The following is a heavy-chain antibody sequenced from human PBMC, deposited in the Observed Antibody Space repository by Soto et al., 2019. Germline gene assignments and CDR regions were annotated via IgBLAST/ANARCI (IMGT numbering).Heavy chain of an antibody. J-gene: IGHJ4*02. V-gene: IGHV4-4*07. Sequence: SQTLSLTCTVSGGSINTFYWSWVRQPAGKGLEWIGRIFSSGSTSFNPSLESRVAMSVDTSKNHFSLNLSSVTAADMAVYYCAREGSYSAYNFAHGIQLWSFDFWGQGALVTV. CDR2: IFSSGST. D-gene: IGHD5-12*01. CDR1: GGSINTFY. CDR3: AREGSYSAYNFAHGIQLWSFDF.